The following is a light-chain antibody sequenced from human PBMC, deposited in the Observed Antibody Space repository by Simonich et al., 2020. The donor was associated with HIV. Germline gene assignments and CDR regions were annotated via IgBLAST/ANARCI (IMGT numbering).Light chain of an antibody. Sequence: DIVMTQSPLSLPVTPGEPASISCRSRQSLFHSNGYNYLDWYLQKPGQSPQLLIYLGSNRAAGVPDRFSGSGSGTDFTLQISRVEAEDVGVYYCMQALQTPFTFGPVTKVDIK. CDR3: MQALQTPFT. CDR1: QSLFHSNGYNY. CDR2: LGS. V-gene: IGKV2-28*01. J-gene: IGKJ3*01.